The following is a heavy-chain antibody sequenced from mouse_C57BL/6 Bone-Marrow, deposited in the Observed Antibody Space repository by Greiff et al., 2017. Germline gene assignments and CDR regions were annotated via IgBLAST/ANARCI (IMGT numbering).Heavy chain of an antibody. Sequence: EVQLQQSGPELVKPGASVKISCKASGYTFTDYYMNWVKQSHGKSLEWIGDINPNNGGTSYNQKFKGKATLTVDKSSSTAYMELRSLTSEDSAVYYCARAPSTVVRDYWGQGTTLTVSS. CDR2: INPNNGGT. V-gene: IGHV1-26*01. CDR3: ARAPSTVVRDY. CDR1: GYTFTDYY. J-gene: IGHJ2*01. D-gene: IGHD1-1*01.